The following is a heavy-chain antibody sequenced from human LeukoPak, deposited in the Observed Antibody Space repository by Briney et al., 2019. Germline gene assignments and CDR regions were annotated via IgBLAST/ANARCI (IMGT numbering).Heavy chain of an antibody. CDR1: GGSISSYY. CDR3: AREDTAMVAHDY. V-gene: IGHV4-59*12. CDR2: IYYSGST. Sequence: SETLSLTCTVSGGSISSYYWSWIRQPPGKGLEWIGYIYYSGSTNYNPSLKSRVTISVDTSKNQFSLKLSSVTAADTAVYYCAREDTAMVAHDYWGQGTLVTVSS. J-gene: IGHJ4*02. D-gene: IGHD5-18*01.